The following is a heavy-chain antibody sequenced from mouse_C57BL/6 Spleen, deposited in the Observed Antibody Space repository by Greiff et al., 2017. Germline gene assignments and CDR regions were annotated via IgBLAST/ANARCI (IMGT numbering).Heavy chain of an antibody. CDR1: GYAFSSSW. V-gene: IGHV1-82*01. CDR3: ARPYGNYYAMDY. CDR2: IYPGDGDT. J-gene: IGHJ4*01. Sequence: QVQLQQSGPELVKPGASVKISCKASGYAFSSSWMNWVKHRPGKGLEWIGRIYPGDGDTNYKGKFKGKATLTAYKSSSTAYMQLSSLTSEDSAVYFCARPYGNYYAMDYSGQGTSVTVSS. D-gene: IGHD2-1*01.